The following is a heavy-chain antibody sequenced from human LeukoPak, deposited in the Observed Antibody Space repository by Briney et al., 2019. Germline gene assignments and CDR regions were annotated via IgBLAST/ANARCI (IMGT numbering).Heavy chain of an antibody. V-gene: IGHV3-23*01. Sequence: GGSLRLSCAASGFTFSSYAMSWVRQAPGKGLEWVSAISGSGGSTYYADSVKGRFTISRDNSKNTLYLQMNSLRAEDTAVYYCAKAPSNHYYYDSSSYGDYFDYWGQGTLVTVSS. CDR2: ISGSGGST. J-gene: IGHJ4*02. CDR3: AKAPSNHYYYDSSSYGDYFDY. D-gene: IGHD3-22*01. CDR1: GFTFSSYA.